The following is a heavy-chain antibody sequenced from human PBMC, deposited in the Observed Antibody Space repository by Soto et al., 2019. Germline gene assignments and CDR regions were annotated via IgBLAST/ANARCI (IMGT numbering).Heavy chain of an antibody. CDR3: ARGAVVSLVRGVMGGNWSDP. V-gene: IGHV4-30-4*01. Sequence: QVQLQESGPGLVRPSQTLSLTCTVSGASIISLDYYWTGIRQPPGKGLEWIGHIYHTGATYYNPSLESRVVMSVDTSNNQFSLKLSSVTAEDTAVFYCARGAVVSLVRGVMGGNWSDPWVQGTLVTVSS. D-gene: IGHD3-10*01. CDR1: GASIISLDYY. CDR2: IYHTGAT. J-gene: IGHJ5*02.